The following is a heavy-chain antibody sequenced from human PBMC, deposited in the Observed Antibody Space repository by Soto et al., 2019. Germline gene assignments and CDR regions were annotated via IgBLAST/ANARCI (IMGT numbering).Heavy chain of an antibody. V-gene: IGHV3-33*01. CDR3: ARDYSNPPYGFDS. CDR1: VFTFSSYA. CDR2: IWYDGSNE. Sequence: VGSLRLSCASSVFTFSSYAMHCVRHSPGKGLEWVAVIWYDGSNEYYADSVKGRFTISRDNSKYTLYLQMNSLRAEDTAVYYCARDYSNPPYGFDSLGGGTLVNVSS. D-gene: IGHD4-17*01. J-gene: IGHJ4*02.